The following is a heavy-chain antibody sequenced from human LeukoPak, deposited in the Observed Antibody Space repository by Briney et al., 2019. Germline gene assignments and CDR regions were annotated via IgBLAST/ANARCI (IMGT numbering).Heavy chain of an antibody. Sequence: SETLSLTCTVSGGSVSSNTYYWGWIRQPPGKGLEWFGNIYYSGSTYYNPALKSRVTTSVDTSKNQFSLKLRSVTAADTAVYYCASIPLRLEELSHRKYWFDCWGQGTLVTVSS. J-gene: IGHJ4*02. CDR2: IYYSGST. V-gene: IGHV4-39*07. CDR1: GGSVSSNTYY. D-gene: IGHD3-16*01. CDR3: ASIPLRLEELSHRKYWFDC.